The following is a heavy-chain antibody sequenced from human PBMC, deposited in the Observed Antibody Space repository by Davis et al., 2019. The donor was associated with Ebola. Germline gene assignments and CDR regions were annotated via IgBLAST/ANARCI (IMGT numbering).Heavy chain of an antibody. Sequence: MPSQTLSLTCTVSGGSISSSGYYWGWIHQPPGKGLEWTGSVYFSGSTYYNPSLKSRVTMSVDTSKNQFSLKLSSVTAADTAVYYCAIQGVGTTLDYWGQGTLVTVSS. CDR3: AIQGVGTTLDY. V-gene: IGHV4-39*01. CDR2: VYFSGST. J-gene: IGHJ4*02. D-gene: IGHD1-26*01. CDR1: GGSISSSGYY.